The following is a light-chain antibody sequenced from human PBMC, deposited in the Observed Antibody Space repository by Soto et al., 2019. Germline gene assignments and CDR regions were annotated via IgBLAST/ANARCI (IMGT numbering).Light chain of an antibody. CDR2: GAS. J-gene: IGKJ2*01. V-gene: IGKV3-15*01. Sequence: EIVMTQSPATLSVSPGERATLSCRASQSVSSNLAWYQHKPGQAPRLLIYGASTRATGIPIRFSGSGSGTEFTLTISSLQSEDIAVYYCQQYNDWPPMQYTFGRGTTLEIK. CDR1: QSVSSN. CDR3: QQYNDWPPMQYT.